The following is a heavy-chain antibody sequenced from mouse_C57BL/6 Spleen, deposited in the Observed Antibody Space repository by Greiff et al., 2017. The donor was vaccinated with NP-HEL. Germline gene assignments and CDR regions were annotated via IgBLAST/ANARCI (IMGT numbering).Heavy chain of an antibody. V-gene: IGHV1-81*01. J-gene: IGHJ2*01. CDR1: GYTFTSYG. Sequence: VQLQQSGAELARPGASVKLSCKASGYTFTSYGISWVKQRTGQGLEWIGEIYPRSGNTYYNEKFKGKATLTADKSSSTAYMELRSLTSEDSAVYFCARSYGTGAFDYWGQSTTLTVSS. D-gene: IGHD4-1*01. CDR3: ARSYGTGAFDY. CDR2: IYPRSGNT.